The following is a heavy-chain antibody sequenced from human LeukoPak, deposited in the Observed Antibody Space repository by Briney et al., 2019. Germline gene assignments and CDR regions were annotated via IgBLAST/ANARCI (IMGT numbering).Heavy chain of an antibody. J-gene: IGHJ4*02. D-gene: IGHD5-18*01. CDR2: IYYSGST. V-gene: IGHV4-59*08. CDR3: ARHAGYGLPDY. CDR1: GGSISSYY. Sequence: SETLSLTCTVSGGSISSYYWSWIRQPPGKGLEWIGYIYYSGSTNYNPSLKSRVTISVDTSKNQFSLKLSSVTAADTAVYYCARHAGYGLPDYWGQGTLVTVSS.